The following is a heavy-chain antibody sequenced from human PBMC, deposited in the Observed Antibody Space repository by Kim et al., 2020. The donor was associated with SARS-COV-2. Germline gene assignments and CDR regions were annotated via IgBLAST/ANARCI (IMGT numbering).Heavy chain of an antibody. CDR3: ARAKLEHQYGMDV. CDR1: GFTFSSYE. Sequence: GGSLRLSCAASGFTFSSYEMNWVRQAPGKGLEWVSYISSSGSTIYYADSVKGRFTISRDNAKNSLYLQMNSLRAEDTAVYYCARAKLEHQYGMDVWGQGTTVTVSS. J-gene: IGHJ6*02. CDR2: ISSSGSTI. V-gene: IGHV3-48*03.